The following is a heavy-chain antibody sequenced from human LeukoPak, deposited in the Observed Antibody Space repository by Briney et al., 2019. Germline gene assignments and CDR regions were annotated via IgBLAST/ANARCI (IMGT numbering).Heavy chain of an antibody. V-gene: IGHV1-8*01. Sequence: ASVKVSCKASGYTFTSCEINWVRQATGQGLEWMGWMNPNSGNTGHAQKFQGRVTMTRNTSIRTAYMELSSLRSDDTAVYYCARGGFPAASWGQGTLVTVSS. CDR1: GYTFTSCE. J-gene: IGHJ4*02. CDR3: ARGGFPAAS. CDR2: MNPNSGNT. D-gene: IGHD2-2*01.